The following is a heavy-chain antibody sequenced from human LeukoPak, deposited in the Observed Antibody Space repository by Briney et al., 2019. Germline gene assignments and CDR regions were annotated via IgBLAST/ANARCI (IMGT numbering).Heavy chain of an antibody. D-gene: IGHD6-19*01. CDR3: ARQFEQWLVPGEFDY. V-gene: IGHV4-38-2*01. J-gene: IGHJ4*02. CDR1: GYSISSGYY. CDR2: IYHGGST. Sequence: SETLSLTCAVSGYSISSGYYWGWIRQPPGKGLEWIGSIYHGGSTYYNPSLKSRVTISVDTSKNQFSLKLSSVTAADTAVYYCARQFEQWLVPGEFDYWGQGTLVTVSS.